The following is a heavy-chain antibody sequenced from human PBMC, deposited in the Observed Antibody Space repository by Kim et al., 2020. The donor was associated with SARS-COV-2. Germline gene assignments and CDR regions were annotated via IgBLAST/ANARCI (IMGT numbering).Heavy chain of an antibody. CDR3: ARDENVYSSGWYFFDY. D-gene: IGHD6-19*01. Sequence: GGSLRHSCAASGFTFSSYSMNWVRQAPGKGLEWVSSISSSSSYIYYADSVKGRFTISRDNAKNSLYLQMNSLRAEDTAVYYCARDENVYSSGWYFFDYWGQGTLVTVSS. CDR1: GFTFSSYS. J-gene: IGHJ4*02. V-gene: IGHV3-21*01. CDR2: ISSSSSYI.